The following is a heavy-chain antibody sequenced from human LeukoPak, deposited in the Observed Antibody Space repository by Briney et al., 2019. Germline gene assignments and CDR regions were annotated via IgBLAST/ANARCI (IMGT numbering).Heavy chain of an antibody. J-gene: IGHJ4*02. V-gene: IGHV1-18*01. D-gene: IGHD2-15*01. CDR2: ISAYNGNT. CDR3: ARRAPGYCSGGSCYGYYFDY. Sequence: GASVKVSCKASGYTFTSYGISWVRQAPGQGLEWMGWISAYNGNTNYAQKLQGRVTMTTDTSTSTAYMELRSLRSDDTAVYYCARRAPGYCSGGSCYGYYFDYWGQGTLVTVSS. CDR1: GYTFTSYG.